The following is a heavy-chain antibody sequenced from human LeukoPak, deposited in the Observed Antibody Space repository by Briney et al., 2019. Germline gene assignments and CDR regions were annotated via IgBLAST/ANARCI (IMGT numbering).Heavy chain of an antibody. V-gene: IGHV4-31*03. J-gene: IGHJ6*02. CDR2: ISGSGST. Sequence: SETLSLTCSVSGDSISRGGDYWTWIRQHPEKGLEWIGYISGSGSTYYSPSLRSRVTVSADTSKNQFSLKLTSVTAADTAVYYCARDVPKKAPYGVDVWGQGTAVIVSS. CDR1: GDSISRGGDY. D-gene: IGHD2-2*01. CDR3: ARDVPKKAPYGVDV.